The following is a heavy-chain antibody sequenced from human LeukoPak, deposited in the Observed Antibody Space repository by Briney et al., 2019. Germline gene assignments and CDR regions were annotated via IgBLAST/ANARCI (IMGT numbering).Heavy chain of an antibody. CDR1: GGTFSSYA. CDR3: AKVSSWVANLDEFDY. V-gene: IGHV3-23*01. Sequence: ASVKVSCKASGGTFSSYAMSWVRQAPGKGLEWVSAISGSGGSTYYADSVKGRFTISRDNSKNTLYLQMNSLRAEDTAVYYCAKVSSWVANLDEFDYWGQGTLVTVSS. D-gene: IGHD5-12*01. CDR2: ISGSGGST. J-gene: IGHJ4*02.